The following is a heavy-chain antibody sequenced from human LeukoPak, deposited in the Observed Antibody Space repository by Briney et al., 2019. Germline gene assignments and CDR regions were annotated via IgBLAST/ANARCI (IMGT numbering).Heavy chain of an antibody. CDR2: INSSSSYI. CDR3: ATYPTGRFDP. V-gene: IGHV3-21*01. D-gene: IGHD2-8*02. CDR1: GFTCSSDT. Sequence: GGYLRLSCAPAGFTCSSDTMNWVRQATGKRLEWVSSINSSSSYISYADSVKGRFTISRDNAQNSLDLQMNSLRAEDTAVYYCATYPTGRFDPWGQGTLVTVSS. J-gene: IGHJ5*02.